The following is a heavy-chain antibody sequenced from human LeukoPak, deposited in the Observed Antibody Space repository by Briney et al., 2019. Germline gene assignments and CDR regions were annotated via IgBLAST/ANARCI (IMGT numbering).Heavy chain of an antibody. D-gene: IGHD2-2*01. CDR1: GFTFSSFA. CDR2: LSGSGDNT. V-gene: IGHV3-23*01. CDR3: AKDTELLFGWFDP. Sequence: GGSLRLSCAASGFTFSSFAMSWVRRAPGKGLEWVSALSGSGDNTFYADSVKGRFTVSRDNSKNTLYLQMNSLRAEDTAVYYCAKDTELLFGWFDPWGQGTLVSVSS. J-gene: IGHJ5*02.